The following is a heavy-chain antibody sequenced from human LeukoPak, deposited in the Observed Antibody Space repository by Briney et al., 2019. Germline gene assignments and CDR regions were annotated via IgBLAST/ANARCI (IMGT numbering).Heavy chain of an antibody. CDR2: ISSSSSSI. CDR1: GFTFSSYS. D-gene: IGHD3-22*01. J-gene: IGHJ4*02. CDR3: AKVAFYDSSGYYF. V-gene: IGHV3-21*04. Sequence: GGSLRLSCAASGFTFSSYSMNWVRQAPGKGLEWVSSISSSSSSIYYADSLKGRFTISRDNAKNSLYLQMNSLRAEDTAVYYCAKVAFYDSSGYYFWGQGTLVTVSS.